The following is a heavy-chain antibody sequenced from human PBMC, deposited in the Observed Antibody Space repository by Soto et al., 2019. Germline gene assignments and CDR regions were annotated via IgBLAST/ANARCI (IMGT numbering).Heavy chain of an antibody. Sequence: GGSLRLCCAASGFTFSNSWMDWVRQAPGKGLEWVANINQDGSEKHYVDSVKGRFTISRDNAKNSLYLQMSSLTAEDSALYYCSTSLNYWGQGTLVTVSS. CDR3: STSLNY. CDR1: GFTFSNSW. V-gene: IGHV3-7*01. J-gene: IGHJ4*02. CDR2: INQDGSEK.